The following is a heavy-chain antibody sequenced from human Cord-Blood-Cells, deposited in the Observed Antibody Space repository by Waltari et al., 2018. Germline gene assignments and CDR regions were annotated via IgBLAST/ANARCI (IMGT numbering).Heavy chain of an antibody. CDR3: ARHDYDFWSGYYPHYYYYGMDV. Sequence: QLQLQESGPGLVKPSETLSLTCTVSGGSISSSSYYWGWIRQPPGQGLAWIGSIYYSGSTYYNPSLKSRVTISVDTSKNQFSLKLSSVTAADTAVYYCARHDYDFWSGYYPHYYYYGMDVWGQGTTVTVSS. CDR2: IYYSGST. CDR1: GGSISSSSYY. V-gene: IGHV4-39*01. J-gene: IGHJ6*02. D-gene: IGHD3-3*01.